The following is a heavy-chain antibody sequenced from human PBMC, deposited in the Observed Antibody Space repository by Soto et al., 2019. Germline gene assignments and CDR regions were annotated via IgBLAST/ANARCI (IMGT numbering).Heavy chain of an antibody. CDR3: VRDLNVPQFSA. J-gene: IGHJ5*02. CDR1: GFTFSSYG. V-gene: IGHV3-30*03. D-gene: IGHD3-3*02. Sequence: QVQLVESGGGVVQPGRSLRLSCAASGFTFSSYGMHWVRQAPGRGLEWVTTISHDGSEKFYADSVKGRFTISRDDSKNTLYVQMNSLRIEDTAVYYCVRDLNVPQFSAWGQGTLVTVSS. CDR2: ISHDGSEK.